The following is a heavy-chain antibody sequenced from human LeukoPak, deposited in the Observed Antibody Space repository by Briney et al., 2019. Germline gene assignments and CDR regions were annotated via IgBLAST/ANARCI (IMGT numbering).Heavy chain of an antibody. V-gene: IGHV1-69*13. J-gene: IGHJ6*04. CDR1: GGTFSSYA. Sequence: ASVKVSCKASGGTFSSYAISWVRQAPGQGLEWTGGIIHIFGTANYAQKIQGRVTITADESTSTAYMELSSLRTEDTAVDYRARATIFGVVIQRRDYYYGRDVWGEGTTVTVSS. CDR3: ARATIFGVVIQRRDYYYGRDV. D-gene: IGHD3-3*01. CDR2: IIHIFGTA.